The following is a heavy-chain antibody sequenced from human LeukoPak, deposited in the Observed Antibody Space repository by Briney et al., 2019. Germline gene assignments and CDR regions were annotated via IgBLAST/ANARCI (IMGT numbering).Heavy chain of an antibody. CDR2: ISTSSV. J-gene: IGHJ4*02. Sequence: GGSLRLSCAASGFTFSSYSMNWVRQAPGKGLEWVSYISTSSVHYADSVKGRFTISRDNAKNSLYLQMNSLRGEDTAVYYCARQNGAGYYYYFDSWGQGTVVSVSS. V-gene: IGHV3-48*01. D-gene: IGHD3-22*01. CDR3: ARQNGAGYYYYFDS. CDR1: GFTFSSYS.